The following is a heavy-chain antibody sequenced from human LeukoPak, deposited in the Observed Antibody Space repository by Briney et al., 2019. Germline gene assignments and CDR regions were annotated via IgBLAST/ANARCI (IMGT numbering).Heavy chain of an antibody. CDR2: IYYSGIT. D-gene: IGHD1-26*01. CDR3: ARQGTSIVGATIDY. CDR1: GGSIRGSTYY. J-gene: IGHJ4*02. Sequence: SETLSLTCTVSGGSIRGSTYYWGWIRQPPGKGLEWIGNIYYSGITYYNPSLKGRVTIYVDTSKNQFSLKLTSVTAADTALYYCARQGTSIVGATIDYWGQGTLVTVSS. V-gene: IGHV4-39*01.